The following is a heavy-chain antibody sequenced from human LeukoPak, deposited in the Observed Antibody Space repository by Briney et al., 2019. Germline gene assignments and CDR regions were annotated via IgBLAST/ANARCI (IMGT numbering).Heavy chain of an antibody. D-gene: IGHD3-22*01. CDR2: ISAYNGNT. Sequence: ASVKVSCKASGYTFTSYGISWVRQAPGQGLEWMGWISAYNGNTNYAQKLQGRVTMTTDTSTSTAYMELRSLRSDDTAVYYCAREVKYYYDSSGYPNWFDPWGQGTPVTVSS. V-gene: IGHV1-18*01. CDR3: AREVKYYYDSSGYPNWFDP. CDR1: GYTFTSYG. J-gene: IGHJ5*02.